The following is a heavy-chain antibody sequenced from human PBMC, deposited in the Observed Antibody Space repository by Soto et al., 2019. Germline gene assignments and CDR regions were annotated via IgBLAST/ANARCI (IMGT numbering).Heavy chain of an antibody. Sequence: GGSLRLSCAASGFTFSSYGMHWVRQAPGKGLEWVAVISYDGSNKYHADSVKGRFTISRDNSKNTLYLQMNSLRAEDTAVYYCAKDGIVSYYYGMDVWGQGTTVTVSS. V-gene: IGHV3-30*18. CDR2: ISYDGSNK. J-gene: IGHJ6*02. D-gene: IGHD1-26*01. CDR3: AKDGIVSYYYGMDV. CDR1: GFTFSSYG.